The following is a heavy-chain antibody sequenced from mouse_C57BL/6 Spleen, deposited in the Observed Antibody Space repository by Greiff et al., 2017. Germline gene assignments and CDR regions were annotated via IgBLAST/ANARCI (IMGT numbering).Heavy chain of an antibody. CDR1: GFTFSDYG. CDR3: AREITGYFDV. D-gene: IGHD2-4*01. CDR2: ISSGSSTI. Sequence: EVMLVESGGGLVKPGGSLKLSCAASGFTFSDYGMHWVRQAPEKGLEWVAYISSGSSTIYYADTVKGRFTISRDHAKNTLFLQMTSLRSEDTAMYYCAREITGYFDVWGTGTTVTVSS. V-gene: IGHV5-17*01. J-gene: IGHJ1*03.